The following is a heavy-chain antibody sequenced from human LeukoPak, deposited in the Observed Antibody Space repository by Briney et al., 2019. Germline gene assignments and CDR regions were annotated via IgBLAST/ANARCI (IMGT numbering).Heavy chain of an antibody. Sequence: GGSLRLSCAASGFTFSSYEMNWVRQAPGKGLEWVSYISSSGSTIYYADSVKGRFSISRDNAKNSLYLQMNSLRAEDTAVYYCARGIVLRYFDWSHAFDYWGQGTLVTVSS. CDR3: ARGIVLRYFDWSHAFDY. CDR2: ISSSGSTI. CDR1: GFTFSSYE. V-gene: IGHV3-48*03. J-gene: IGHJ4*02. D-gene: IGHD3-9*01.